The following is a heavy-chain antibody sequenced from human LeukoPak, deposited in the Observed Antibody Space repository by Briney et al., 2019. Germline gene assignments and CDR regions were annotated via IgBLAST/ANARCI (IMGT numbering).Heavy chain of an antibody. CDR1: GYTFTSYY. V-gene: IGHV1-46*01. J-gene: IGHJ4*02. CDR2: INPSDGST. D-gene: IGHD3-3*01. Sequence: EASVKVSCKASGYTFTSYYMHWVRQAPGQGLEWMGIINPSDGSTSYAQKFQGRVTMTRDTSTSTIYMELSSLRSEDTAVYYCAREWGGYDFWSGYPDYWGQGTLVTVSS. CDR3: AREWGGYDFWSGYPDY.